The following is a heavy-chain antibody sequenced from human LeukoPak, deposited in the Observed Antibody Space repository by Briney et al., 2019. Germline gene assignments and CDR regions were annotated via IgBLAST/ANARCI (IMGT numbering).Heavy chain of an antibody. J-gene: IGHJ6*03. D-gene: IGHD3-16*01. CDR2: MNPNSGNT. V-gene: IGHV1-8*01. CDR3: ARRWGSHYYYYYMDV. Sequence: ASVKVSCKASGYTFTSYDINWVRQATGQGLEWMGWMNPNSGNTGYAQKFQGRVTMTRNTSISTAYMELSSLRSEDTAVYYCARRWGSHYYYYYMDVWGKGTTVTISS. CDR1: GYTFTSYD.